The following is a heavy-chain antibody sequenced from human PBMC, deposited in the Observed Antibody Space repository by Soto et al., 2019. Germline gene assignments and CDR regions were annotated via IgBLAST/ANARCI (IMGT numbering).Heavy chain of an antibody. CDR2: IYYTGAT. CDR3: ARVPVWPDAFDL. CDR1: GASMRNSNCY. V-gene: IGHV4-31*11. J-gene: IGHJ3*01. Sequence: QVQLQESGPRLVKPSQTLSLTCAVSGASMRNSNCYWSWVRQRPGKGLEWIGYIYYTGATYYNPSLRSQATISFGTSENQFSLDLTSVNAADTAVYYCARVPVWPDAFDLWGQGTMVTVS.